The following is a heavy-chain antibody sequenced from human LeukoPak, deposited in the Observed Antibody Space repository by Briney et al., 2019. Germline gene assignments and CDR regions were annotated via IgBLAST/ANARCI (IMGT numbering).Heavy chain of an antibody. CDR2: ITSSGNAI. CDR3: TRSAMHYYNSSGYYDFDY. V-gene: IGHV3-48*03. CDR1: DFTFSSYE. D-gene: IGHD3-22*01. J-gene: IGHJ4*02. Sequence: GGSLRLSCAASDFTFSSYEMNWARQAPGKGLEWVAYITSSGNAIRYADSVKGRFTISRDNAKNSMYLQMNSLRAEDTAVYYCTRSAMHYYNSSGYYDFDYWGQGTLVTVSS.